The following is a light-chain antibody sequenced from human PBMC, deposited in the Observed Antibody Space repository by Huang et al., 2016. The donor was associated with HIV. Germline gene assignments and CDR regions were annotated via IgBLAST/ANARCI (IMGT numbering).Light chain of an antibody. CDR1: QSVSSY. CDR3: QQRSNWPLT. CDR2: DAS. Sequence: EIVLTQSPATLSLSPGERATLSCRASQSVSSYLVCDQHKPGQAPRLLIYDASNRAAGIPARFSGSGSGTDFNLTISGLEPEDSAVYYCQQRSNWPLTFGGGTKVEIK. V-gene: IGKV3-11*01. J-gene: IGKJ4*01.